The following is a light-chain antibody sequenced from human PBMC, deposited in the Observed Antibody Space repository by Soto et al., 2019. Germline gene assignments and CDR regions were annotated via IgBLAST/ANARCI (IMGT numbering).Light chain of an antibody. V-gene: IGKV4-1*01. CDR2: WAS. J-gene: IGKJ1*01. CDR1: QSVLYTSNNKNY. Sequence: DIVMTQSPDSLAVSLGERATINCKSSQSVLYTSNNKNYLAWYQQKPRQPPKLLIYWASTRESGVPDRFSGSGSGTDFTLTISSLQAEDVAVYYCQQYYSTPLAFGQGIKVEIK. CDR3: QQYYSTPLA.